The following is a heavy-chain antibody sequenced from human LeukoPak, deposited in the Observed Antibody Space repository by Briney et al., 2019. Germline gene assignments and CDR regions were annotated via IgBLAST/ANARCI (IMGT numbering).Heavy chain of an antibody. Sequence: ASVKVSCKASGYTFTSYYMHWVRQAPGQGLEWMGIINPSGGSTSYAQKFQGRVTMTRDTSTSTVYMELSSLRSEDTAVYYCARGEVLGYCSSTSCYIGYWGQGTLVTVSS. D-gene: IGHD2-2*02. V-gene: IGHV1-46*01. CDR2: INPSGGST. J-gene: IGHJ4*02. CDR1: GYTFTSYY. CDR3: ARGEVLGYCSSTSCYIGY.